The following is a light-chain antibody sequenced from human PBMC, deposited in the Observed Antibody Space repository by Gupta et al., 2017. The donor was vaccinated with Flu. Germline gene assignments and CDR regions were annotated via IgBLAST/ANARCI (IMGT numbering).Light chain of an antibody. J-gene: IGLJ2*01. CDR1: SSDVGGYNY. CDR2: EVS. V-gene: IGLV2-14*01. Sequence: QSALTQPASVSGSPGQSITISCTGTSSDVGGYNYVSWYPQHPGKAPQLMIYEVSNWPSGVSTRCSSSESGNTAALTIAAVEAEDDADYHSSAETSNRWVCGGGTKLTGL. CDR3: SAETSNRWV.